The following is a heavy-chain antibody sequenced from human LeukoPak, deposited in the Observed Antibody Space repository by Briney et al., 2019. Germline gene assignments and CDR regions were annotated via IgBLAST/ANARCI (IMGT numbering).Heavy chain of an antibody. J-gene: IGHJ1*01. CDR1: GGTFSSYA. Sequence: SVKVSCKASGGTFSSYAISWVRQAPGEGLEWMGGIIPIFGTANYAQKFQGRVTITADESTSTAYMELSSLRSEDTAVYYCARDSPGPYCSGSSCYPLEYFQHWGQGTLVTVSS. D-gene: IGHD2-15*01. V-gene: IGHV1-69*01. CDR3: ARDSPGPYCSGSSCYPLEYFQH. CDR2: IIPIFGTA.